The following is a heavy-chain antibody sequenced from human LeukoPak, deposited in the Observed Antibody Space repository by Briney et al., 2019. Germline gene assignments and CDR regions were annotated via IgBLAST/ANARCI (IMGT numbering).Heavy chain of an antibody. CDR1: GGSISSYH. V-gene: IGHV4-4*09. CDR2: IYTSGST. D-gene: IGHD3-3*01. Sequence: SETLSLTCTVSGGSISSYHWSWIRQPPGKGLEWIGYIYTSGSTNYNPSLKSRVTISVDTSKNQFSLKLSSVTAADTAVYYCASHFGVVPYFDYWGQGTLVTVSS. CDR3: ASHFGVVPYFDY. J-gene: IGHJ4*02.